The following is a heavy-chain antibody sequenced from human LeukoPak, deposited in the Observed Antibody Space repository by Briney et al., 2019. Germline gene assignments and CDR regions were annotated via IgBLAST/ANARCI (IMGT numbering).Heavy chain of an antibody. Sequence: PSETLSLTCAVSGYSIRSSNWWGWIRQPPGKGLEWIGYIYYSGSVYYNSSLKSRVTMSVDTSKNQFSLKVTSVTAVDTAVYYCARVGSTSYGVFDYWGQGTLVTVSS. CDR2: IYYSGSV. CDR3: ARVGSTSYGVFDY. V-gene: IGHV4-28*05. J-gene: IGHJ4*02. D-gene: IGHD3-10*01. CDR1: GYSIRSSNW.